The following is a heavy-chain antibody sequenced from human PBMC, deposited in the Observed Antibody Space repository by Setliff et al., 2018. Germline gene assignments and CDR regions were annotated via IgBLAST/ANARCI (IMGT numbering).Heavy chain of an antibody. CDR2: ISTYNGKT. CDR3: VRGPGPSVVVAMPFDR. V-gene: IGHV1-18*01. Sequence: ASVKVSCKASGYTFTTYTMNWVRQAPGQGLEWMGWISTYNGKTNYAQKFQGRVTMTTDTSTTTVYMEVASLRSDDTAVYYCVRGPGPSVVVAMPFDRWGQGTLVTVSS. J-gene: IGHJ4*02. CDR1: GYTFTTYT. D-gene: IGHD5-12*01.